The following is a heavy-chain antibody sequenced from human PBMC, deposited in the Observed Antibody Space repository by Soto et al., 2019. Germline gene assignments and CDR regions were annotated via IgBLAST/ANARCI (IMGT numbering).Heavy chain of an antibody. CDR1: GYTFTGYY. Sequence: ASVKVSCKASGYTFTGYYMHWVRQAPGQGLEWMGWINPNSGGTNYAQKFQGWVTMTRDTSISTAYMELSRLRSDDTAVYYCARDRVKPAEQLEGVWFDPWGQGTLVTVSS. V-gene: IGHV1-2*04. CDR2: INPNSGGT. J-gene: IGHJ5*02. D-gene: IGHD6-13*01. CDR3: ARDRVKPAEQLEGVWFDP.